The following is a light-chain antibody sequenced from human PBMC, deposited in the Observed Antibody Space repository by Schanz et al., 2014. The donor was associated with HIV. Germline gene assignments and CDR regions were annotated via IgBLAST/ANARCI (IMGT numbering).Light chain of an antibody. CDR1: QSVKTY. CDR2: DAS. J-gene: IGKJ3*01. Sequence: DIVMTQSPATLSVSPGERATLSCRASQSVKTYLAWYQQKPGQAPVLLISDASTRATGIPARFSGRGSGTDFTLTISRLEPEDFAVYYCQHRRSWPPFFTFGPGTRVNVK. V-gene: IGKV3-11*01. CDR3: QHRRSWPPFFT.